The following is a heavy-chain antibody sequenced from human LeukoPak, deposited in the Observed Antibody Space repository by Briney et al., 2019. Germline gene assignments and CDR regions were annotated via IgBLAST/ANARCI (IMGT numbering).Heavy chain of an antibody. Sequence: ASVKVSCKASRYTFTNYAFTWVRQARGQGREGLGWISAYNGNTNYAQKLPGRVTMTTDTSTSTAYMELRSLRSDDTAVYYCARGDYYGSGKVVAAWGQGTLVTVSS. V-gene: IGHV1-18*01. J-gene: IGHJ5*02. CDR1: RYTFTNYA. CDR2: ISAYNGNT. D-gene: IGHD3-10*01. CDR3: ARGDYYGSGKVVAA.